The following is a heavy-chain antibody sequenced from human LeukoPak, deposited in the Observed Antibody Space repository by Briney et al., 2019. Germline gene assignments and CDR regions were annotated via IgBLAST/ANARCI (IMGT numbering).Heavy chain of an antibody. CDR1: GYTFTNSY. D-gene: IGHD1-26*01. V-gene: IGHV1-18*04. CDR3: ARGGTYYPCIDY. CDR2: VSAYNGKT. J-gene: IGHJ4*02. Sequence: ASVKVSCKASGYTFTNSYINWVRQAPGQGLEWMGWVSAYNGKTSYVQNFQGRVTMTTDSSTNTAYMDLTSLTCDDTAVYYCARGGTYYPCIDYWGQGTLVTVSS.